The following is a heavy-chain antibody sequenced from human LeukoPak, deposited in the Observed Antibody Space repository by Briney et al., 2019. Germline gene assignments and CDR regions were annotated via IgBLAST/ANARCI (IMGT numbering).Heavy chain of an antibody. D-gene: IGHD2-2*01. CDR3: ARVVTPRYCSSTTCYWKGWFDP. V-gene: IGHV1-46*01. J-gene: IGHJ5*02. CDR1: GYTFTSYY. Sequence: ASVKVSCKASGYTFTSYYMHWVRQAPGQGLEWMGIINPSGGSTSYAQKFQGRVTITADESTGTAYMELSSLRSEDTAVYYCARVVTPRYCSSTTCYWKGWFDPWGQGTLVTVSS. CDR2: INPSGGST.